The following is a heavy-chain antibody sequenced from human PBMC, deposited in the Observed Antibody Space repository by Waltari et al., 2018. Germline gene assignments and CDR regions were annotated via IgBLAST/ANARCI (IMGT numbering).Heavy chain of an antibody. V-gene: IGHV3-74*01. Sequence: EVQLVESGGGLVQPGGSLRLSCAVYRFTSTMYWMYWARQAPGKGLVWLSRINRDGSSTNYADSVKGRFTISRDNAKNTVFLQMNSLRADDTALYYCAGGDVYNLIKYWGQGTLVTVSS. CDR1: RFTSTMYW. CDR2: INRDGSST. J-gene: IGHJ4*02. CDR3: AGGDVYNLIKY. D-gene: IGHD3-10*01.